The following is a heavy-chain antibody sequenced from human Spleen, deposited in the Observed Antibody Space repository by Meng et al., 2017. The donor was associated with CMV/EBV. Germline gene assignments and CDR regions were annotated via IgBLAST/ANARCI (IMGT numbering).Heavy chain of an antibody. J-gene: IGHJ5*02. D-gene: IGHD3-3*01. CDR1: ISSGGYY. CDR3: ARIQYYDFWSGYTNWFDP. CDR2: IYYSGST. Sequence: ISSGGYYWSWIRQHPGKGLEWIGYIYYSGSTYYTPSLKSRVTISVDTSKNQFSLKLSSVTAADTAVYYCARIQYYDFWSGYTNWFDPWGQGTLVTVSS. V-gene: IGHV4-31*02.